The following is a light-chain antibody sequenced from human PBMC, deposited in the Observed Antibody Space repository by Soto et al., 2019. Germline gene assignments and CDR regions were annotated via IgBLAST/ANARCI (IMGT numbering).Light chain of an antibody. Sequence: ERVMTQSPATLSVSPGERATLSCRASQTVSSDLAWYQQKAGQAPRLLIYGASTRATGIPVRFSGSGSGTDFTLTISSLEPEDFAVYYCQQYNNWPPITFGQGTRLEIK. J-gene: IGKJ5*01. CDR1: QTVSSD. V-gene: IGKV3-15*01. CDR3: QQYNNWPPIT. CDR2: GAS.